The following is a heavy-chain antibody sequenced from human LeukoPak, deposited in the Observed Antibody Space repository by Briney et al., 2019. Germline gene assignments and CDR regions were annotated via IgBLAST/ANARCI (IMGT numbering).Heavy chain of an antibody. J-gene: IGHJ6*02. CDR3: ARDGGMIRFGGQDV. D-gene: IGHD3-16*01. CDR2: ISATGGST. Sequence: PGGSLRLSCAASGFTFNSYAMGWVRQAPGKGLEWVSMISATGGSTYYAASVKGRFTISRDNAKNSLYLQMNSLRVEDTAVYYCARDGGMIRFGGQDVWGQGTTVTVS. CDR1: GFTFNSYA. V-gene: IGHV3-23*01.